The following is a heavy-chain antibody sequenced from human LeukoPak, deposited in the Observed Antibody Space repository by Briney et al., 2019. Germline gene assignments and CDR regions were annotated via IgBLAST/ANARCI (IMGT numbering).Heavy chain of an antibody. Sequence: ASVKVSCKASGYTFTGYYMHWVRQASGQGLEWMGWINPNSGGTNYAQKFQGRVTMTRDTSISTAYMELSRLRSDDTAVYYCARPYYYGSGSPFDYWGQGTLVTVSS. CDR2: INPNSGGT. J-gene: IGHJ4*02. D-gene: IGHD3-10*01. CDR3: ARPYYYGSGSPFDY. CDR1: GYTFTGYY. V-gene: IGHV1-2*02.